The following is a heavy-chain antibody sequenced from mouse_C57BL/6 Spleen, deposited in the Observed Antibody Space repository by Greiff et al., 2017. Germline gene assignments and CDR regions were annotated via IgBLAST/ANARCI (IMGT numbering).Heavy chain of an antibody. CDR2: IWSGGST. V-gene: IGHV2-2*01. CDR3: ARTEGIVTRYWYFDV. Sequence: VQLQQSGPGLVQPSQSLSITCTVSGFSLTSYGVHWVRQSPGKGLEWLGVIWSGGSTDYNAAFISRLSISKDNSKSQVFFKMNSLQADDTAIYYWARTEGIVTRYWYFDVWGTGTTVTVSS. CDR1: GFSLTSYG. J-gene: IGHJ1*03. D-gene: IGHD2-5*01.